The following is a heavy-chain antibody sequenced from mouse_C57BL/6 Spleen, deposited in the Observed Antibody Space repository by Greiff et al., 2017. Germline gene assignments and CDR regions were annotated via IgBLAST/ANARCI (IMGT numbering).Heavy chain of an antibody. Sequence: VQLQQSGPELVKPGASVKISCKASGYAFSSSWMNWVKQRPGKGLEWIGRIYPGDGDTNYNGKFKGKATLTADKSSSTAYMQLSSLTSEDSAVXFCARGGLYYGSSYGYFDVWGTGTTVTVSS. V-gene: IGHV1-82*01. CDR3: ARGGLYYGSSYGYFDV. CDR2: IYPGDGDT. J-gene: IGHJ1*03. D-gene: IGHD1-1*01. CDR1: GYAFSSSW.